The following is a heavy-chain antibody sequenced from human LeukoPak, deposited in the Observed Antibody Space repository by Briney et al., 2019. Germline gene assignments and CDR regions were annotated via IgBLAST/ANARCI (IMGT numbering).Heavy chain of an antibody. CDR3: ARDYYYDSSGYQLDY. Sequence: SESLSLTCTDSGGSISSYYWSWIRQPAGKGLEWIGRIYTSGSTNYNPSLKSRVTMSVDTPKNQFSLKLSSVTAADTAVYYCARDYYYDSSGYQLDYWGQGTLVTVSS. J-gene: IGHJ4*02. CDR2: IYTSGST. V-gene: IGHV4-4*07. CDR1: GGSISSYY. D-gene: IGHD3-22*01.